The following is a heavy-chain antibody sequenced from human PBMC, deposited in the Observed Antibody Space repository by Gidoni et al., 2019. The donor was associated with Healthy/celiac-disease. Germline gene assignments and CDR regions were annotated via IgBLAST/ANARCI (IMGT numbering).Heavy chain of an antibody. V-gene: IGHV1-2*02. Sequence: QVQLVQSGAEVQKPGPSVTVSCKASGYTFTGYYMHWVRQAPGQGLGWMGWINPKSGGTSYAQKFQGRVTMTRDTAISAAYMELGRLGSDDTAMYYCARGGITGTGFDPWGQGTLVTVSS. J-gene: IGHJ5*02. CDR3: ARGGITGTGFDP. D-gene: IGHD1-20*01. CDR1: GYTFTGYY. CDR2: INPKSGGT.